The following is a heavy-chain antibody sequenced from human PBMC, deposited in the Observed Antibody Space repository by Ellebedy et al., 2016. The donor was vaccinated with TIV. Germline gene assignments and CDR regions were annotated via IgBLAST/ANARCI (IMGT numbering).Heavy chain of an antibody. V-gene: IGHV3-30*09. CDR3: ASDPAARKYYNNSGPGY. CDR1: GFAFSSYW. J-gene: IGHJ4*02. D-gene: IGHD2/OR15-2a*01. CDR2: ISYHGYNK. Sequence: GGSLRLSCAASGFAFSSYWMSWVRQAPGKGLEWVAVISYHGYNKYYADSVKGRFAISRDNSKNRLYLQMNSLRAEDTAVYYCASDPAARKYYNNSGPGYWGQGTLVTVSS.